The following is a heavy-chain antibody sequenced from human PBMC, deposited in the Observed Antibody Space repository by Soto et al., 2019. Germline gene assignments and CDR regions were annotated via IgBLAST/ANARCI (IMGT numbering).Heavy chain of an antibody. D-gene: IGHD2-21*01. CDR1: GFIFRDYW. CDR2: IKVDGTEK. Sequence: GGSLRLSCAASGFIFRDYWMNWVRQAPGKGPEWVANIKVDGTEKNYVDSVKGRFTISRDNAKNSLYLQMNSLRVEDTAVYYCARVEICDGVKFILGYFQQWGQGTPVTVSS. CDR3: ARVEICDGVKFILGYFQQ. V-gene: IGHV3-7*03. J-gene: IGHJ1*01.